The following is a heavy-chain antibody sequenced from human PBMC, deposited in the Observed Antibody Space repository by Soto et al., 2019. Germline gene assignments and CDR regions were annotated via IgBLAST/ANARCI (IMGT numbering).Heavy chain of an antibody. D-gene: IGHD6-19*01. CDR1: GFTFSDHF. CDR3: ASPQRRSGGWSYY. CDR2: SRNKASRFTT. J-gene: IGHJ4*02. Sequence: EVQLVESGGGLVQPGGSLRLSCAASGFTFSDHFMDWVRQAPGKGLEWVGRSRNKASRFTTVYAACVRGRFTVSRDDLEYSFYLQMNSLKTDDTAVYYCASPQRRSGGWSYYWGQGTLVTVSS. V-gene: IGHV3-72*01.